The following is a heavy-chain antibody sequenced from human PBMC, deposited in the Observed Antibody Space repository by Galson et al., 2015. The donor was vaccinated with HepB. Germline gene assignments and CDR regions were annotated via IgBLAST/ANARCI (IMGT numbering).Heavy chain of an antibody. V-gene: IGHV3-9*01. CDR1: GFTFDDYA. CDR2: ISWNSGSI. J-gene: IGHJ3*02. CDR3: AKDREYSGYNGAFDI. Sequence: SLRLSCAASGFTFDDYAMHWVRQAPGKGLEWVSGISWNSGSIGYADSVKGRFTISRDNAKNSLYLQMNSLRAEDTALYYCAKDREYSGYNGAFDIWGQGTMVTVSS. D-gene: IGHD5-12*01.